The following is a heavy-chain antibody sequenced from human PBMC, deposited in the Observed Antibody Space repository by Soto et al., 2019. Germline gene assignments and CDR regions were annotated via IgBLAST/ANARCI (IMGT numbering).Heavy chain of an antibody. J-gene: IGHJ2*01. CDR1: GGSSRAYH. CDR3: AGGPRYWSFAL. CDR2: FSYSGSL. Sequence: GELQQWGTGLLKPSETLSLNCSVYGGSSRAYHWSWIRQSPGGGLEWIGEFSYSGSLNYNPSLKGRVAVSLDTSRNHFPLTMTSVTAADTAVYFCAGGPRYWSFALWGRGTLVTVS. V-gene: IGHV4-34*01. D-gene: IGHD1-20*01.